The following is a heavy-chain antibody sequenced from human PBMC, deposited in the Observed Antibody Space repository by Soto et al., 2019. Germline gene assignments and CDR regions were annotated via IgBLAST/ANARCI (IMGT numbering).Heavy chain of an antibody. J-gene: IGHJ4*02. CDR1: GFTFSRYA. Sequence: PGGSLRLSCAASGFTFSRYAMHWVRQAPGKGLEWVAIISYDGSNKYYADSVKGRFTISRDNSKNTLCLQMNSLRAEDTAVFYCARDRLGYSYGIGLDYWGQGILVTVSS. V-gene: IGHV3-30-3*01. D-gene: IGHD5-18*01. CDR2: ISYDGSNK. CDR3: ARDRLGYSYGIGLDY.